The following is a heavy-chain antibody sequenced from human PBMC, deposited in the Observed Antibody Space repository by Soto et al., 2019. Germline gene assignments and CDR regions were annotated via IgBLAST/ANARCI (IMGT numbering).Heavy chain of an antibody. CDR3: ARDLGYYDSSGYFDY. D-gene: IGHD3-22*01. J-gene: IGHJ4*02. CDR2: ISSSDSAI. V-gene: IGHV3-11*01. Sequence: XGSLRLSCSAAGFTFSDYYMSWIRQAPGKGLEWVSYISSSDSAIYYADSVQGRFTISRDNAKNSLYLQMNSLRAEDTAVYYCARDLGYYDSSGYFDYWGQGTLVTVSS. CDR1: GFTFSDYY.